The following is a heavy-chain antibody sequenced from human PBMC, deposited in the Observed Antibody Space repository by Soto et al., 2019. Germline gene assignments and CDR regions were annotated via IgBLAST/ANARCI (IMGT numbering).Heavy chain of an antibody. D-gene: IGHD5-12*01. Sequence: QVQLVQSGAEVKKPGSSVKVSCKASGGTFSNDIITWVRQAPGQVLEWMGRIIPLLDIANYAQKFQGRVTITADKSTSTAYMELNSLRSEDTAFYYCVRDSPIGSTYIGYDGIDYCGHGTLVTVSS. CDR1: GGTFSNDI. J-gene: IGHJ4*01. CDR3: VRDSPIGSTYIGYDGIDY. CDR2: IIPLLDIA. V-gene: IGHV1-69*08.